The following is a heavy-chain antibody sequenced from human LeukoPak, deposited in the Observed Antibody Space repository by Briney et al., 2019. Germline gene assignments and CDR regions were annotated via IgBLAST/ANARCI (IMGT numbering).Heavy chain of an antibody. CDR1: GFTFSIYA. CDR3: PKDYSNLYFGMDV. J-gene: IGHJ6*02. CDR2: ISGGGGST. D-gene: IGHD2-15*01. Sequence: GGSLRLSCAASGFTFSIYAMSWVRQAPGKGLEWVSTISGGGGSTYYADSVKGRFTISRDNSKNTLYLQMIILRPEDTAVYYCPKDYSNLYFGMDVWGQGTTVTVSS. V-gene: IGHV3-23*01.